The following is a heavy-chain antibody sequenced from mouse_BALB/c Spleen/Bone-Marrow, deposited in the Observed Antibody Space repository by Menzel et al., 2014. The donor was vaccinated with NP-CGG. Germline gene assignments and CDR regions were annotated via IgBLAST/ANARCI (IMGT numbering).Heavy chain of an antibody. CDR2: INPSTGYT. Sequence: VQLQQSGAELAKPGASVQMSCKASGYTFTSYWMHWVKQRPGQGLEWIGYINPSTGYTEYNQKFKATLSADKSSSTAYMQLSSVTAEDSAVYYCARRGDYWGQGTTLTVSS. V-gene: IGHV1-7*01. CDR3: ARRGDY. CDR1: GYTFTSYW. J-gene: IGHJ2*01.